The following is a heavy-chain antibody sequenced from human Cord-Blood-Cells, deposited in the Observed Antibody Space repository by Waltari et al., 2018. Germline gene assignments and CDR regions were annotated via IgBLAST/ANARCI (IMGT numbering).Heavy chain of an antibody. CDR3: AREAPLLDAFDI. V-gene: IGHV6-1*01. J-gene: IGHJ3*02. CDR2: TYYRSKWYN. Sequence: QVQLQQSGPGLVKPSQTLSLTCAISGDSLPSNSASCHLIRQSPSRGLEWLGRTYYRSKWYNDYAVSVKSRITINPDTSKNQFSLQLNSVTPEDTAVYYCAREAPLLDAFDIWGQGTMVTVSS. CDR1: GDSLPSNSAS.